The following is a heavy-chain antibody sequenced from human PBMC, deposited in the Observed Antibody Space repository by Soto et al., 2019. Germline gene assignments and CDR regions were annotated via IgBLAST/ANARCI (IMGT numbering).Heavy chain of an antibody. CDR3: ASRVPHGTYGAPYFQH. J-gene: IGHJ1*01. V-gene: IGHV3-33*01. Sequence: QVQLVQSGGGVVQPGRSLRLSCAASGFTFSSHGMHWVRQAPGKGLEWVAVIWYDGSNKYYADSVKGRFTISRDNSKNTLYLQMDSLRAEDTAVYYCASRVPHGTYGAPYFQHWGQGTLVTVSS. D-gene: IGHD1-26*01. CDR1: GFTFSSHG. CDR2: IWYDGSNK.